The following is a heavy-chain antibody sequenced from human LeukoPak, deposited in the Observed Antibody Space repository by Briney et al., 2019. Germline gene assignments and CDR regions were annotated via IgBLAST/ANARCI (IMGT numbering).Heavy chain of an antibody. Sequence: ASVKVSCKASGYTFTSYGISWVRQAPGQGLEWMGWISAYNGNTNYAQKLQGRVTMTTDTSTSTAYMELRSLRSDDTAVYYCARRVMVRGAYYFDYWGQGTLVTVSS. CDR3: ARRVMVRGAYYFDY. V-gene: IGHV1-18*01. CDR1: GYTFTSYG. D-gene: IGHD3-10*01. J-gene: IGHJ4*02. CDR2: ISAYNGNT.